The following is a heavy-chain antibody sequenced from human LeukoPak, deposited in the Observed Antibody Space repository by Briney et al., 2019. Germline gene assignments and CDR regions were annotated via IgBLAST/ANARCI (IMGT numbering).Heavy chain of an antibody. J-gene: IGHJ4*02. V-gene: IGHV1-2*02. CDR1: GYTFTGYY. D-gene: IGHD6-19*01. CDR2: INPNSGGT. CDR3: ARGRLRAVAGRTSDY. Sequence: ASVKVSYKASGYTFTGYYMHWVRQAPGQGLEWMGWINPNSGGTNYAQKFQGRVTMTRDTSISTAYMELSRLRSDDTAVYYCARGRLRAVAGRTSDYWGQGTLVTVSS.